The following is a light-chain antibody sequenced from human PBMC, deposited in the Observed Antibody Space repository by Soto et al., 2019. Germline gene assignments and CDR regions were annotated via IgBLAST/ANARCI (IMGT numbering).Light chain of an antibody. CDR3: VLYMGSGVGV. J-gene: IGLJ3*02. Sequence: QTVVTQEPSFSVSPGKTVTLTCGLSSGSVSSAYYPSWHQQTPGQPPRTLIYNTNTRSSGVPDRFSGSIVGNKAALTITGAQADDESDYYCVLYMGSGVGVFGGGTKLTVL. V-gene: IGLV8-61*01. CDR2: NTN. CDR1: SGSVSSAYY.